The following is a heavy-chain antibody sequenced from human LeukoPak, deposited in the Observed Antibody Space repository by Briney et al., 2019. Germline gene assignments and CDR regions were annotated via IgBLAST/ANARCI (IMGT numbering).Heavy chain of an antibody. J-gene: IGHJ4*02. CDR2: INPDSGGT. CDR1: GYTFTDYY. D-gene: IGHD6-13*01. CDR3: ARLAAADYCFDY. Sequence: GASVKVSCKASGYTFTDYYMHWVRQAPGQGLEWMGWINPDSGGTNYAQNFQGRVTMSRDTSISTAYMELSRLRSDDTAVYYCARLAAADYCFDYWGQGTLVTVSS. V-gene: IGHV1-2*02.